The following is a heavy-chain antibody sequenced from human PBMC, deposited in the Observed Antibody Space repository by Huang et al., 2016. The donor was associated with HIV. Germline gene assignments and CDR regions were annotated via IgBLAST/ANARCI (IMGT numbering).Heavy chain of an antibody. V-gene: IGHV1-8*01. J-gene: IGHJ3*01. CDR2: MNPKSGNV. CDR3: ARGFGINYNHEAFDV. Sequence: QIQLAQSGAEVKKPGASVKVSCKASGYTFTNYDINWVRQASGQGVWWREWMNPKSGNVGYTKKFQGRVAILRNSSINTSYLEVTSLTSEDTAVYYCARGFGINYNHEAFDVWGQGTMVTVSS. CDR1: GYTFTNYD. D-gene: IGHD3-10*01.